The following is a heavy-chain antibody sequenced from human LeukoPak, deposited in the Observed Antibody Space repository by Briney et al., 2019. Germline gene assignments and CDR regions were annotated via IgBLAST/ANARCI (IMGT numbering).Heavy chain of an antibody. CDR3: ARRLRAVAGYYFDY. CDR1: GGSISSSNW. Sequence: PSGTLSLTCAVSGGSISSSNWWSWVRQPPGKGLEWIGEIYHSGSTNYNPSLKSRVTISVDKSISTAYLQWSSLKASDTAMYYCARRLRAVAGYYFDYWGQGTLVTVSS. CDR2: IYHSGST. D-gene: IGHD6-19*01. J-gene: IGHJ4*02. V-gene: IGHV4-4*02.